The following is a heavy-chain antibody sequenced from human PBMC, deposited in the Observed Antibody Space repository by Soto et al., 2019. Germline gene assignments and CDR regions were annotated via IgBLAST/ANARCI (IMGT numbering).Heavy chain of an antibody. V-gene: IGHV3-15*01. D-gene: IGHD2-15*01. J-gene: IGHJ4*02. CDR2: IKSKTDGGTA. Sequence: EVPLVESGGGLVKPGGSLRLSCAASGFTFSNAWMTWVRQAPGKGLEWVGRIKSKTDGGTADYAAPLKGRFTISRDDSKNTLYLQVNSLETEDTAVYYCATYGGNPMRSDHWGQGSLVTVSS. CDR1: GFTFSNAW. CDR3: ATYGGNPMRSDH.